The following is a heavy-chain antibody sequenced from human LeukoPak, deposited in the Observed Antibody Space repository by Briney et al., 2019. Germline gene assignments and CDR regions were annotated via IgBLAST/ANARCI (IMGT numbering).Heavy chain of an antibody. Sequence: GGSLRLSCAASGFTFGDYAMNWGRQAPGKGLEWVSGISWDSRTINYADSVRGRFTISGDNAKSSLYLQMNSLRPEDTALYYCAKASTSYGYKDDAFDIWGQGTMVTVSS. CDR2: ISWDSRTI. CDR3: AKASTSYGYKDDAFDI. D-gene: IGHD3-16*01. V-gene: IGHV3-9*01. CDR1: GFTFGDYA. J-gene: IGHJ3*02.